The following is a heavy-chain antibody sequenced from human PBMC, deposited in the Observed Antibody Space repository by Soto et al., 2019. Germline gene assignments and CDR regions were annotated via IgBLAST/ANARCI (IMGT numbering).Heavy chain of an antibody. CDR3: ARDMTRDTIFEVVVAGLTFDS. Sequence: HPGGSLTLSGAASGFALSNYLMTLVRQAPGNGLGWVANVKQDSCKINNVNSVKARFTISRDNAKNSLYLQINSMRAEETYMYYCARDMTRDTIFEVVVAGLTFDSWGQGTLVTVSS. CDR1: GFALSNYL. J-gene: IGHJ4*02. D-gene: IGHD3-3*01. V-gene: IGHV3-7*01. CDR2: VKQDSCKI.